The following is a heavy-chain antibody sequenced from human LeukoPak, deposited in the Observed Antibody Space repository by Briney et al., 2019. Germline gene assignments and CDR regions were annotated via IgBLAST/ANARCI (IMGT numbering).Heavy chain of an antibody. D-gene: IGHD3-16*02. V-gene: IGHV3-23*01. CDR1: GFTFSSYA. Sequence: GGSLRLSCAASGFTFSSYAMSWVRQAPGKGLEWVSAISGSGGSTYYADSVKGRFTISRDNSKNTLYLQMNSLRAEDTAVYYCAKVLTRDYVWGSYRPYYFDYWGQGTLVTVSS. CDR3: AKVLTRDYVWGSYRPYYFDY. CDR2: ISGSGGST. J-gene: IGHJ4*02.